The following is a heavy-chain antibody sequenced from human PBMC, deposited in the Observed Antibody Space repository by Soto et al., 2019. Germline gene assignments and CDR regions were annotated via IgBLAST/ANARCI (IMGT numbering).Heavy chain of an antibody. V-gene: IGHV1-69*06. CDR3: ARGGYSSTWSNLLDRSGLAV. CDR1: GGTFSSYA. D-gene: IGHD6-13*01. CDR2: IVPLFRTT. J-gene: IGHJ6*04. Sequence: QVQLVQSGAEAKKPGSSVKVSCKTSGGTFSSYAISWVRQAPGQGLEWMGLIVPLFRTTNYAQKFQGRVTITADTESYTVYMELSGLRSGDTAVYYCARGGYSSTWSNLLDRSGLAVWGKGTTVTVSS.